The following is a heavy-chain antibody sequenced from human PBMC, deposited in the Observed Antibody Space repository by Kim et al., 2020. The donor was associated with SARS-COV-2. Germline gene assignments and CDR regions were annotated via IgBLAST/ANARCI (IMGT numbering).Heavy chain of an antibody. CDR2: INPSGGST. J-gene: IGHJ6*02. D-gene: IGHD1-26*01. Sequence: ASVKVSCKASGYTFTSYYMHWVRQAPGQGLEWMGIINPSGGSTSYAQKFQGRVTMTRDTSTSTVYMELSSLRSEDTAVYYCALLLTGTPGDYYGMDVWGQGTTVTVSS. CDR1: GYTFTSYY. V-gene: IGHV1-46*01. CDR3: ALLLTGTPGDYYGMDV.